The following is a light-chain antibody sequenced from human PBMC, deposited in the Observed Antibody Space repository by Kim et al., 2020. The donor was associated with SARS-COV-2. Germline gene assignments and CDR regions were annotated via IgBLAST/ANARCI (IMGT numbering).Light chain of an antibody. CDR3: QQYYTTTYT. CDR1: QCVFSPPNNKTY. J-gene: IGKJ2*01. CDR2: WAS. Sequence: APINCKSSQCVFSPPNNKTYLAWYQQKPGQPPRLLIYWASTRESGVPDRFTGSGSETDFTLTISSLQAEDVAVYYCQQYYTTTYTFGQGTKLEI. V-gene: IGKV4-1*01.